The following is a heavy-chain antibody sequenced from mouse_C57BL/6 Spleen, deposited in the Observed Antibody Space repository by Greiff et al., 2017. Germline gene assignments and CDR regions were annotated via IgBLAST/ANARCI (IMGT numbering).Heavy chain of an antibody. J-gene: IGHJ2*01. D-gene: IGHD1-1*01. Sequence: VQLQQSGAELVKPGASVKISCKASGYAFSSYWMNWVKQRPGTGLEWIGQIYPGDGDTNYNGKFKGKATLTADKSSSTAYMQLISLTSEDSAVYFCARLSFLTTVVASDYWGQGTTLTVSS. CDR2: IYPGDGDT. V-gene: IGHV1-80*01. CDR1: GYAFSSYW. CDR3: ARLSFLTTVVASDY.